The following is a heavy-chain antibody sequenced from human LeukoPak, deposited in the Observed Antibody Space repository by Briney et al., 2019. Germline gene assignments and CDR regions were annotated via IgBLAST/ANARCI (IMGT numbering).Heavy chain of an antibody. J-gene: IGHJ4*02. V-gene: IGHV3-30*18. CDR1: GFSFSSYG. CDR2: MSYDGSNK. D-gene: IGHD1-26*01. CDR3: AKDVKDTGIYYFDY. Sequence: GGSLRLSCAASGFSFSSYGMHWVRQAPGKGLEWVAVMSYDGSNKYYADSVKGRFTISRDNSRNTLYLQMNSLRAEDTALYYCAKDVKDTGIYYFDYWGQGTLVTVSS.